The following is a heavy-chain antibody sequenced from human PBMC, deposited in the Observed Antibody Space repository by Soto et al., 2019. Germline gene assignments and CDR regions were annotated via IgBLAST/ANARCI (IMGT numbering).Heavy chain of an antibody. CDR3: ASDTDTAMVGAFDI. V-gene: IGHV4-31*03. CDR2: IYYSGST. D-gene: IGHD5-18*01. Sequence: SETLSLTCTVSGGSISSGGYYWSWIRQHPGKGLEWIGYIYYSGSTYYNPSLKSRVTISVDTSKNQFSLKLSSVTAADTAVYYCASDTDTAMVGAFDIWGQGTMVTVSS. J-gene: IGHJ3*02. CDR1: GGSISSGGYY.